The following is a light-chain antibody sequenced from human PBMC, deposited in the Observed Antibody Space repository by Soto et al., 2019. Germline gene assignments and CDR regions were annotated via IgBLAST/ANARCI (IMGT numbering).Light chain of an antibody. CDR3: QQYNNWPPWT. J-gene: IGKJ1*01. CDR1: QSVSIN. V-gene: IGKV3-15*01. Sequence: EIVMTQFPATLSVSPGERATLSCRSSQSVSINLAWYQQKPGLAPRLLIYGASTRATGIPARFSGSGSGTEFTLTISSLQSEDFAVYYCQQYNNWPPWTFGQGTKVDIK. CDR2: GAS.